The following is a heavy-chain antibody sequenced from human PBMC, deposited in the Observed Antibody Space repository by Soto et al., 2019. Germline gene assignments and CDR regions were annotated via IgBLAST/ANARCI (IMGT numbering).Heavy chain of an antibody. D-gene: IGHD6-19*01. CDR1: GGSITNDDYY. CDR3: ARQKQWLSPFDD. CDR2: IHNSGTT. Sequence: QVQLQESGPGLVKPSQTLSLTCTVSGGSITNDDYYWNWIRQLPGQGLEWIGYIHNSGTTDYNPSLKSRVTISVDTSKSQFSLKLSSVTAADTAVYFCARQKQWLSPFDDWGQGTLVTVSS. V-gene: IGHV4-31*03. J-gene: IGHJ4*02.